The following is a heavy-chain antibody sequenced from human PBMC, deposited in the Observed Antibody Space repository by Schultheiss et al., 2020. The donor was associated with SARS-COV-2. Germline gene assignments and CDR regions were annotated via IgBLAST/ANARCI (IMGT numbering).Heavy chain of an antibody. J-gene: IGHJ5*02. V-gene: IGHV4-59*12. Sequence: SETLSLTCAVSGDFFSTYYWSWVRQPPGKGLEWIGYVRLSGSTDYNPSLRSRVTISIDPSKRQFSLKLSSVTAADTAMYFCARDTDTYYRWFDPWGQGTLVTVSS. CDR2: VRLSGST. CDR3: ARDTDTYYRWFDP. CDR1: GDFFSTYY. D-gene: IGHD3-10*01.